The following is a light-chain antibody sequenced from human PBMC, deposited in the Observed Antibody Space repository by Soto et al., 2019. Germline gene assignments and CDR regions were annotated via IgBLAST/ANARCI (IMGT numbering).Light chain of an antibody. V-gene: IGKV1-5*03. CDR3: KHCNGYLAT. J-gene: IGKJ1*01. Sequence: DIQITQSPSTLSASVGDRVTITCRASKFISKWFAWYQQKPGTAPKLLIYQASSLESGAPSRFIGSGSGTEITSTITSLQPDDFATYYCKHCNGYLATFGQGTKVEIK. CDR2: QAS. CDR1: KFISKW.